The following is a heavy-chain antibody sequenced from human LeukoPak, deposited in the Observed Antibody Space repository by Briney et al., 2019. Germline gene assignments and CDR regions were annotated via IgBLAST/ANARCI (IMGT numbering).Heavy chain of an antibody. D-gene: IGHD6-13*01. CDR2: ISWRNSDI. Sequence: GGSLRLSCVASGFTLNSYNMKWVRQAPGRRLEWVSSISWRNSDIEYADSVKGRFTISRDIDKKSLYLHMNSLRVEDTAVYYCARLYTSTWYLGYLHMDVGGKGTTVTVS. CDR1: GFTLNSYN. CDR3: ARLYTSTWYLGYLHMDV. J-gene: IGHJ6*03. V-gene: IGHV3-21*01.